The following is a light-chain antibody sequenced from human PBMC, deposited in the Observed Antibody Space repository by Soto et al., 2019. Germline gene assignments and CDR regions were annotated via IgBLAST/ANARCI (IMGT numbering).Light chain of an antibody. CDR1: QGISSY. CDR2: AAS. Sequence: DIQLTQSPSFLSASVGDRVTITCRASQGISSYLAWFQQKPGKAPQLLIYAASTLQSGVPSRFSGSGSGTEFTLTISSLRTEDFATYYCQQLKSYPLTFGGGTKVDIK. V-gene: IGKV1-9*01. J-gene: IGKJ4*01. CDR3: QQLKSYPLT.